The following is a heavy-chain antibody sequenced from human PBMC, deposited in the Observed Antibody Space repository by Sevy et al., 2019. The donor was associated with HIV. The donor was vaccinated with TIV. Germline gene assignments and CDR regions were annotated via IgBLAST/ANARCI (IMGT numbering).Heavy chain of an antibody. V-gene: IGHV7-4-1*02. CDR2: INTNTGYP. CDR3: ARELGPFDY. Sequence: ASVKVSCKASGYTFTSYNMNWVRQAPGQGLEWMGWINTNTGYPTYARGFTGRFVFSLDTSVSTAYLQISSLKAEDTAIYYCARELGPFDYWGQGTLVTVSS. CDR1: GYTFTSYN. D-gene: IGHD6-13*01. J-gene: IGHJ4*02.